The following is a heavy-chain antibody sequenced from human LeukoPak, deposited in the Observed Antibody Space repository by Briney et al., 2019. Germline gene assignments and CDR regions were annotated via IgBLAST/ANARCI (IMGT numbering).Heavy chain of an antibody. CDR1: GYTFTSYA. Sequence: GASVKVSCKASGYTFTSYAMNWVRQAPGQGLEWMGWINTNTGNPTYAQGFTGRFVFSLDTSVSTAYLQISSLKAEDTAVYYCARASPYYGFWSGTDFDYWGQGTLVTVSS. CDR3: ARASPYYGFWSGTDFDY. J-gene: IGHJ4*02. V-gene: IGHV7-4-1*02. CDR2: INTNTGNP. D-gene: IGHD3-3*01.